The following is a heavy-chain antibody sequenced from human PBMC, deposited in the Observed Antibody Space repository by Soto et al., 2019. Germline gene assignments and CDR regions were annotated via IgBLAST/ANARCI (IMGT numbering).Heavy chain of an antibody. D-gene: IGHD3-3*01. CDR3: AKARAQYYDFWSGYPVDY. J-gene: IGHJ4*02. V-gene: IGHV3-23*01. CDR1: GFTFSSYA. Sequence: GGSLRLSCAASGFTFSSYAMSWVRQAPGKGLEWVSVISGSGGSTHYADSVKGRSTISRDNSKNTLYLQMNSLRAEDTAVYYCAKARAQYYDFWSGYPVDYWGQGTLVTVSS. CDR2: ISGSGGST.